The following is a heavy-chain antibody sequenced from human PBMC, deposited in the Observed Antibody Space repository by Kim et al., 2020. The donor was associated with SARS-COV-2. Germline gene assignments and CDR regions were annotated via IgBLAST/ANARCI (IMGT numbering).Heavy chain of an antibody. CDR1: GFSLSTSGMC. J-gene: IGHJ4*02. Sequence: SGPTLVNPTQTLTLTCTFSGFSLSTSGMCVSWIRQPPGKALEWLARIDWDDDKYYSTSLKTRLTISKDTSKNQVVLTMTNMDPVDTATYYCARTHYYDSSGYYYALGYWGQGTLVTVSS. CDR3: ARTHYYDSSGYYYALGY. CDR2: IDWDDDK. V-gene: IGHV2-70*11. D-gene: IGHD3-22*01.